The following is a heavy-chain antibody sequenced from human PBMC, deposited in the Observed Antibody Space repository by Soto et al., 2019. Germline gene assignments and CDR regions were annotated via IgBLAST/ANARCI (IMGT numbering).Heavy chain of an antibody. CDR3: ARGSLRIPDV. CDR2: IYYSGST. V-gene: IGHV4-59*01. D-gene: IGHD5-12*01. CDR1: GGSISSNY. J-gene: IGHJ6*02. Sequence: PSETLSLTCTVPGGSISSNYWSWIRQPPGKGLEWIGYIYYSGSTNYNPSLKSRVTISVDTSKNQFSLKLSSVTAADTAVYYCARGSLRIPDVWGQGTTVTVSS.